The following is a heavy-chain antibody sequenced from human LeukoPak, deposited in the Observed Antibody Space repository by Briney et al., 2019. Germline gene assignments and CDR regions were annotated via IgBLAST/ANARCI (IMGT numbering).Heavy chain of an antibody. Sequence: PSETLSLTCTVSGYSISSGYYWGWIRQPPGKGLEWIGSIYHSGRTYYNPSLKSRVTISVDTSKNQFSLKLSSVTAADTAVYYCARLISIDWGRSVVVPAAPTPYFDYWGQGTLVTVSS. CDR3: ARLISIDWGRSVVVPAAPTPYFDY. J-gene: IGHJ4*02. CDR2: IYHSGRT. V-gene: IGHV4-38-2*02. CDR1: GYSISSGYY. D-gene: IGHD2-2*01.